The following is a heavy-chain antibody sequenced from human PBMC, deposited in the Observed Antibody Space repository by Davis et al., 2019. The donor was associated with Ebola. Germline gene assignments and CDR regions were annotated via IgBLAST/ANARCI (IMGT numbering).Heavy chain of an antibody. CDR2: IYYSGST. CDR1: GGSISSSSYY. V-gene: IGHV4-39*07. J-gene: IGHJ6*02. Sequence: PSETLSLTCTVSGGSISSSSYYWGWIRQPPGKGLEWIGSIYYSGSTYYNPSLKSRVTISVDTSKNQFSLKLRSVTAADTAVYYCARLYGDYGFYYYGMDVWGQGTTVTVSS. D-gene: IGHD4-17*01. CDR3: ARLYGDYGFYYYGMDV.